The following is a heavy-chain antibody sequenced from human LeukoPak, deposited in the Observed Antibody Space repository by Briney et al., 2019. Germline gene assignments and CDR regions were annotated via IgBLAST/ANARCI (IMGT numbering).Heavy chain of an antibody. CDR3: AKDAEQWLWGY. D-gene: IGHD6-19*01. J-gene: IGHJ4*02. V-gene: IGHV3-23*01. CDR2: ITGSGDNT. Sequence: QAGGSLRLSCAASGFTFSSYAMSWVRQAPGKGLEWVSGITGSGDNTFYPDSVKGRFTISRDNSENTLYLQMNSLRAEDTAVYYCAKDAEQWLWGYWGQGTLVTVSS. CDR1: GFTFSSYA.